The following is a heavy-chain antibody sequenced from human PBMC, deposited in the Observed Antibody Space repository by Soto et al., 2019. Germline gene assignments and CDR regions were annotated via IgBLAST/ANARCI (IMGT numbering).Heavy chain of an antibody. J-gene: IGHJ4*02. Sequence: SETLSLTCTVSGGSISSYYWSWIRQPPGKGLEWIGYIYYSGSTNYNPSLKSRVTISVDTSKNQFSLKLSSVTAADTAVYYCARQRIAAAGTYYYWGQGTLVTVSS. D-gene: IGHD6-13*01. CDR2: IYYSGST. CDR1: GGSISSYY. V-gene: IGHV4-59*08. CDR3: ARQRIAAAGTYYY.